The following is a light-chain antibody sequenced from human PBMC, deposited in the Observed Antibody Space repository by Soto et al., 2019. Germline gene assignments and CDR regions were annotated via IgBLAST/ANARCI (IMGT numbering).Light chain of an antibody. CDR3: AAWDDSLRAVV. V-gene: IGLV1-44*01. Sequence: QSVLTQSPSASETPGQRVTISCSGSRSNIGTYTVNWYQQLPGTAPTLLIYRNHQRPSGVPDRFSGSKSGTSASLAISGPQSEDEADYYCAAWDDSLRAVVFGGGTKVTVL. CDR2: RNH. J-gene: IGLJ2*01. CDR1: RSNIGTYT.